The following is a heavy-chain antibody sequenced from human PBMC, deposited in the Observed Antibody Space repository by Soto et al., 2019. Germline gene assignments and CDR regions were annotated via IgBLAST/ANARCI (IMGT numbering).Heavy chain of an antibody. CDR1: GNSISVHSYY. CDR3: TRQYNWNDNYYDP. V-gene: IGHV4-39*01. Sequence: PSETLSLTCTVSGNSISVHSYYWTWIRQPPGKGLEWIGSPYYSGTTYFNPSLKSRASISVDTSKNEFSLSLSSVTAADTAVYYCTRQYNWNDNYYDPWGPGVLVTVSA. CDR2: PYYSGTT. D-gene: IGHD1-20*01. J-gene: IGHJ5*02.